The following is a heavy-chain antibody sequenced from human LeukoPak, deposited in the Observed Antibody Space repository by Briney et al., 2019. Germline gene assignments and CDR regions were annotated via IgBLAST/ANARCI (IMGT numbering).Heavy chain of an antibody. V-gene: IGHV3-23*01. CDR3: AKGLVPAAIRVVDY. CDR2: ISASGGST. CDR1: GFTFSSYA. Sequence: PGGSLRLSWAASGFTFSSYAMSWVRQAPGKGLEWVSAISASGGSTYYADSVKGRFTISRDNSQNTLYLQVNSLRAEDTAVYYCAKGLVPAAIRVVDYWGQGTLVTVSS. J-gene: IGHJ4*02. D-gene: IGHD2-2*01.